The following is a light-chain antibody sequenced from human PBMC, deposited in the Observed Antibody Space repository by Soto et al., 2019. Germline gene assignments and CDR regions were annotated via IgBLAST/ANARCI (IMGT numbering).Light chain of an antibody. CDR3: QQYNNWPET. CDR2: GAS. Sequence: EIVRTQSPATLSVSPGERATLSCRASQSVSSNLAWYQQKPGQAPRLLIYGASTRATGIPARFSGSGSGTAFTLTISRLQSEDFAVYYCQQYNNWPETFGQGTKVEIK. CDR1: QSVSSN. J-gene: IGKJ1*01. V-gene: IGKV3-15*01.